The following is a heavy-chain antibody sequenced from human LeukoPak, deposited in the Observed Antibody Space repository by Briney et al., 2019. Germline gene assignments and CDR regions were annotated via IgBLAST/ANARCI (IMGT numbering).Heavy chain of an antibody. J-gene: IGHJ6*04. CDR2: ISSSSSYI. V-gene: IGHV3-21*01. D-gene: IGHD3-10*02. Sequence: GGSLRLSCAASGFTFSSYSMNWVRQAPGKGLEWVSSISSSSSYIYYADSVKGRFTISRDNAKNSLYLQMNSPRAEDTAVYYCAELGITMIGGVWGKGTTVTISS. CDR3: AELGITMIGGV. CDR1: GFTFSSYS.